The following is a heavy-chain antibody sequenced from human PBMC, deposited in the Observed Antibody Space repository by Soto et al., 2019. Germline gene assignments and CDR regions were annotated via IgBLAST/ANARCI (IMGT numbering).Heavy chain of an antibody. Sequence: PGGSLRLSCAASGFTFSSYAMHWVRQAPGKGLEWVAVISYDGSNKYYADSVKGRFTISRDNSKNTLYLQMNSLRAEDTAVYYCARDGRLWFGELVDWFDPWGQGTLVTVSS. V-gene: IGHV3-30-3*01. D-gene: IGHD3-10*01. CDR1: GFTFSSYA. CDR3: ARDGRLWFGELVDWFDP. CDR2: ISYDGSNK. J-gene: IGHJ5*02.